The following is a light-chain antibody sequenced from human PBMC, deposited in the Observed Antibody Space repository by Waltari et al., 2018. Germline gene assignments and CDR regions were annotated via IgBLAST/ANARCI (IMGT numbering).Light chain of an antibody. J-gene: IGKJ4*01. CDR1: HTIYNY. CDR3: QQSYTNPLT. V-gene: IGKV1-39*01. Sequence: DIQMTQIPSSLSASIGDRVTITCRASHTIYNYLNWYQPYPGKAPKLLIYAASSLQSGVPSRFSGSGSGTTFTLTITNLQPEDLATYYCQQSYTNPLTVGGGTNVEIK. CDR2: AAS.